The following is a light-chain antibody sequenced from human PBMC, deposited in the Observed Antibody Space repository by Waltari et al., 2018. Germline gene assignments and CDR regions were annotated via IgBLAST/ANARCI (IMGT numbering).Light chain of an antibody. CDR2: GTS. Sequence: DIQMTQSPSSLSASVGDPVTITCRASQAISGFLNWYQQKPGKAPNLLIYGTSTLHTGVPSRFSGSGSGTEFTLTITSLQPEDFATYYCQQSFSAWTFGRGTRVEIK. CDR1: QAISGF. V-gene: IGKV1-39*01. J-gene: IGKJ1*01. CDR3: QQSFSAWT.